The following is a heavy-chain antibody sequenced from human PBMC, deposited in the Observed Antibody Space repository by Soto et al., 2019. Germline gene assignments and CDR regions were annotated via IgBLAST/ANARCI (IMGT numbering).Heavy chain of an antibody. J-gene: IGHJ2*01. Sequence: SQTLSLTCAISGDSVSSNIAAWNWIRQSPSRGLEWLGRTFYRSKWYNEYAPSVKSRVTISSDTSKNQFSLHLNSVTPEDTAVYYCAKNGIYGSSPTYWYFVLWGRGTPVTVSS. CDR2: TFYRSKWYN. CDR3: AKNGIYGSSPTYWYFVL. CDR1: GDSVSSNIAA. V-gene: IGHV6-1*01. D-gene: IGHD2-2*01.